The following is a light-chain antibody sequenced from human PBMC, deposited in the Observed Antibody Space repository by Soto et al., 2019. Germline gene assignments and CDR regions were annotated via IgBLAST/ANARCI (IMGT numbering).Light chain of an antibody. Sequence: EIVLPQSPGTLSLSPGERATLSCRASQGVSSSYLAWYQQKPGQAPRLLIYGASGRATGIPDRFSGSGSGTDFTLTLSRLEPEDCAVYYCQQYGSSPMYTLGQRTSLQIK. J-gene: IGKJ2*01. CDR3: QQYGSSPMYT. CDR2: GAS. V-gene: IGKV3-20*01. CDR1: QGVSSSY.